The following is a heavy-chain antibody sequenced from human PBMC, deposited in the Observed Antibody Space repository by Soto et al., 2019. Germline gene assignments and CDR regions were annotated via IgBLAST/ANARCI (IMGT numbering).Heavy chain of an antibody. Sequence: GASVKVSCKTSGYMFTNLGISWVRQAPGQGLEWMGWISTKKGDTKITQKLQGRVTITSDNSTSQTYMELSSLRSEDTAVYYCAASSVDTAMVTSYYYYGMDVWGQGTTVTVS. CDR3: AASSVDTAMVTSYYYYGMDV. D-gene: IGHD5-18*01. V-gene: IGHV1-18*01. CDR2: ISTKKGDT. CDR1: GYMFTNLG. J-gene: IGHJ6*02.